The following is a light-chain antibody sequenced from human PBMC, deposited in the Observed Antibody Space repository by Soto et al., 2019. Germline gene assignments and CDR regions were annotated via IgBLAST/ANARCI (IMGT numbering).Light chain of an antibody. Sequence: QSVLTQPASVSGSPGQSITISCTGTSSDVGGHRFVSWYQQHPGKAPKLLIYEVINRPSGLSNRFSGSKSGNTASLTISGLQAEDEADYYCSSYTTRSTVIFGGGTQLTVL. V-gene: IGLV2-14*01. CDR1: SSDVGGHRF. CDR3: SSYTTRSTVI. CDR2: EVI. J-gene: IGLJ2*01.